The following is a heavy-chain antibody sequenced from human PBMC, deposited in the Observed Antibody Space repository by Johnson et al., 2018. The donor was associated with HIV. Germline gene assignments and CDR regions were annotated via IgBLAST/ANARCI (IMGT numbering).Heavy chain of an antibody. D-gene: IGHD1-14*01. Sequence: VQLVESGGGLVKPGGSLRLSCAASGFTVSSNYMSWVRQAPGKGLEWVSVIYSGGNTYYADSVKGRFTISRDNSKNTLYLQMNSLRTEDMAVYYCARENWNHAGAFDIWGQGTMVTVSS. V-gene: IGHV3-66*01. CDR2: IYSGGNT. J-gene: IGHJ3*02. CDR1: GFTVSSNY. CDR3: ARENWNHAGAFDI.